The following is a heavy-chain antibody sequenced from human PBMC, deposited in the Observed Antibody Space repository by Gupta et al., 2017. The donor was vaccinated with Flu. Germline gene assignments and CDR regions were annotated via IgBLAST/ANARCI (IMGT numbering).Heavy chain of an antibody. CDR2: ISHSGST. J-gene: IGHJ6*02. D-gene: IGHD2-15*01. Sequence: GSFSGYYWTWIRQPPGKGLEWVGEISHSGSTNYNPSLKSRVTISIDTSKKQFSLNLSSVTAADTATSFCARGLKTYSYAAMAVWGPGTTVIV. V-gene: IGHV4-34*01. CDR1: GSFSGYY. CDR3: ARGLKTYSYAAMAV.